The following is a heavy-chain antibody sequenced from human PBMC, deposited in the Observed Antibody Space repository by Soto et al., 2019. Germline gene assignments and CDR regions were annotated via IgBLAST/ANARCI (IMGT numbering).Heavy chain of an antibody. CDR2: MNPNSGNT. V-gene: IGHV1-8*01. CDR3: ARAVAGTEGNWFEP. CDR1: GYTFTSYD. J-gene: IGHJ5*02. D-gene: IGHD6-19*01. Sequence: ASVKVSCKASGYTFTSYDINWVRQATGQGLEWMGWMNPNSGNTGYAQKFQGRVTMTRNTSISTAYMELSSLRSEDTAVYYCARAVAGTEGNWFEPWGQGTLVTVSS.